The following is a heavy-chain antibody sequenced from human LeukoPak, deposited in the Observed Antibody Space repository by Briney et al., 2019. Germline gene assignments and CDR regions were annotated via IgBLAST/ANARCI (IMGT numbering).Heavy chain of an antibody. CDR3: ARGRRGSPAEHSQH. CDR1: GYTFTSYG. J-gene: IGHJ1*01. Sequence: ASVKVSCKASGYTFTSYGISWVRQAPGQGLEWMGWISACNGNTNYAQKLQGRVTMTTDTSTSTAYMELRSLRSDDTAVYYCARGRRGSPAEHSQHWGQGTLVTVSS. D-gene: IGHD6-13*01. V-gene: IGHV1-18*01. CDR2: ISACNGNT.